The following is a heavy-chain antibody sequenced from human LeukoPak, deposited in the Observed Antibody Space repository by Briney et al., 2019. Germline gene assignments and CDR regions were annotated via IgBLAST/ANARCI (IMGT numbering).Heavy chain of an antibody. Sequence: GGSLRLSCAASGFTFSSYSMNWVRQVPGKGLEWVSSITRIGAHIFYADSVKGRFTISRDNAKKLLYLQMNSLRAEDTAVYYCAELGITMIGGVWGKGTTVTISS. CDR2: ITRIGAHI. CDR1: GFTFSSYS. D-gene: IGHD3-10*02. V-gene: IGHV3-21*01. J-gene: IGHJ6*04. CDR3: AELGITMIGGV.